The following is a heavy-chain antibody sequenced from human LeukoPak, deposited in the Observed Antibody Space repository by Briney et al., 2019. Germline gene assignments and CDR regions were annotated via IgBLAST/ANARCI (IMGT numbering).Heavy chain of an antibody. CDR3: AKGVKHIVAVTAQHYFDY. V-gene: IGHV3-30*02. Sequence: DSVKGRFTISRDNSKNTLYLQMNTLRAEDTAVYYCAKGVKHIVAVTAQHYFDYWGQGTLVTVSS. D-gene: IGHD2-21*02. J-gene: IGHJ4*02.